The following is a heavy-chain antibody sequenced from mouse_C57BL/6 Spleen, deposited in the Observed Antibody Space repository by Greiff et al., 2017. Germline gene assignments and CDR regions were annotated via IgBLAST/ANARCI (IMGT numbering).Heavy chain of an antibody. Sequence: EVKLVESGGGLVKPGGSLKLSCAASGFTFSDYGMHWVRQAPGKGLEWVAYISSGSSTIYYADTVKGRFTISRDNAKNTLFLQMTRLRSEDTAMYDGARSYVYAMDYWGQGTSVTVSS. CDR3: ARSYVYAMDY. CDR2: ISSGSSTI. V-gene: IGHV5-17*01. J-gene: IGHJ4*01. D-gene: IGHD6-5*01. CDR1: GFTFSDYG.